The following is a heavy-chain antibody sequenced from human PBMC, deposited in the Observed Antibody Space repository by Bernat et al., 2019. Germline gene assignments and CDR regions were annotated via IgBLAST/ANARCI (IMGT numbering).Heavy chain of an antibody. CDR1: GGSFSGYY. CDR3: ASTGGGYCRGGSCYGCDWFDP. Sequence: QVQLQQWGAGLLKPSETLSLTCAVYGGSFSGYYWSWIRQPPGKGLEWIGEINHSGSTNYNPSLKSRVTISVDTSKNQCSLKLSSVTAADTAVYYCASTGGGYCRGGSCYGCDWFDPWGQGTLVTVAS. J-gene: IGHJ5*02. D-gene: IGHD2-15*01. CDR2: INHSGST. V-gene: IGHV4-34*01.